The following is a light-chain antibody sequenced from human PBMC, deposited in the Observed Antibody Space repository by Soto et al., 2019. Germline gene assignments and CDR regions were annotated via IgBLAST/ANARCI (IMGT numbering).Light chain of an antibody. V-gene: IGKV3-15*01. CDR3: QRYNNWPLT. J-gene: IGKJ4*01. Sequence: EIVLTQSPAALSVSPGERVTLSCRASQGIGSTLAWYQQKPGQTPRLLIYDSSTRAIGIPTRFSGSRSGTEFTLTISGLQSEDFAVYYCQRYNNWPLTFGGGTKV. CDR1: QGIGST. CDR2: DSS.